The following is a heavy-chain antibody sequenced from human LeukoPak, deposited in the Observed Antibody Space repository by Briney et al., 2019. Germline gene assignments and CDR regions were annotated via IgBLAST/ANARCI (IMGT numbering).Heavy chain of an antibody. CDR2: ISGSGGST. CDR1: GFTFSSYA. D-gene: IGHD6-13*01. Sequence: GGSLRLSCAASGFTFSSYAMSWVRRAPGKGLECGSAISGSGGSTYYADSVKGRFTISRDNSKNTLYLQMNSLRAEDTAVYYCAKDLKAYSSSLNDYWGQGTLVTVSS. J-gene: IGHJ4*02. CDR3: AKDLKAYSSSLNDY. V-gene: IGHV3-23*01.